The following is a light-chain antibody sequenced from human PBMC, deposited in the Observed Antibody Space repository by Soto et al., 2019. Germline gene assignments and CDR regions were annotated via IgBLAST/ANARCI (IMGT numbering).Light chain of an antibody. Sequence: EIVLTQSPATLSLSPGERATLSCRASQSLSRSLAWYQQKPGQAPRLLIYDASNRATGISARFSGSGSGTEFTLTISSLQSEDFAIYYCQQYKNWPRTFGQGTKVDIK. CDR2: DAS. CDR1: QSLSRS. CDR3: QQYKNWPRT. J-gene: IGKJ1*01. V-gene: IGKV3-11*01.